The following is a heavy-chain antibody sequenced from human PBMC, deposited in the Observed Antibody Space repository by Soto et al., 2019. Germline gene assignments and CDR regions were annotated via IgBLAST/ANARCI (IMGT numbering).Heavy chain of an antibody. Sequence: EVQLVESGGDLVQPGGSLSLSCAASGFAFSGYWMSWVRQAPGKGLEGVANIKQDGSEKYYVDSVKGRFTISRDNAKNSLYLQMNRLRVEDTAVYYCARATSVDAYWGQGTRVTVSS. CDR3: ARATSVDAY. CDR2: IKQDGSEK. D-gene: IGHD1-26*01. V-gene: IGHV3-7*01. CDR1: GFAFSGYW. J-gene: IGHJ4*02.